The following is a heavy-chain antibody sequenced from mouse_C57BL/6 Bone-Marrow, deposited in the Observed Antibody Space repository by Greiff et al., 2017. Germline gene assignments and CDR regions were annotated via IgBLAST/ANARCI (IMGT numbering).Heavy chain of an antibody. CDR2: IYPSDSET. Sequence: QVQLQQPGAELVRPGSSVKLSCKASGYTFTSYWMDWVKQRPGQGLEWIGNIYPSDSETHYNQKFKDKATLTVDKSSSTAYMQLSSLTSEDSAVYYCARGYRQLRPHFSHYYAMDYWGQGTSVTVSS. CDR1: GYTFTSYW. J-gene: IGHJ4*01. CDR3: ARGYRQLRPHFSHYYAMDY. V-gene: IGHV1-61*01. D-gene: IGHD3-2*02.